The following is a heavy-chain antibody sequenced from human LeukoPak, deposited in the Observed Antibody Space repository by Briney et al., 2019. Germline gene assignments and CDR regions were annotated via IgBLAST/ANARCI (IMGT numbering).Heavy chain of an antibody. CDR2: IYYSGST. Sequence: SETLSLTCTVSGGSISSYYWSWIRQPPGKGLEWIGYIYYSGSTNYNPSLKSRVNISVDTSKNQFSLKLSSVTAADTAVYYCARGRAYNWFDPWGQGTLVTVSS. CDR3: ARGRAYNWFDP. V-gene: IGHV4-59*12. CDR1: GGSISSYY. J-gene: IGHJ5*02.